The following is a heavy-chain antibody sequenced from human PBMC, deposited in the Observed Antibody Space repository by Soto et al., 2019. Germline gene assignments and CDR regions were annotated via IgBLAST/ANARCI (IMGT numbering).Heavy chain of an antibody. V-gene: IGHV4-59*08. CDR1: GGSISSYY. Sequence: SETLSLTCTVSGGSISSYYWSWIRQPPGKGLEWIGYIYYSGSTNFNPSLKSRVSMSVDTSKNQLSLKLSSVTAADTAVYYCARSTRSWFDPWGQGSLVTVSS. D-gene: IGHD2-2*01. CDR3: ARSTRSWFDP. J-gene: IGHJ5*02. CDR2: IYYSGST.